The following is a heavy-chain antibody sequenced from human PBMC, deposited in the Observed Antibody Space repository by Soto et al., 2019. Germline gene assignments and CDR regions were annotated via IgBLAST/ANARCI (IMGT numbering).Heavy chain of an antibody. Sequence: TSETLSLTCTVSGGSISSGGYYWSWIRQHPGRGLEWIGYIYYTGSTVYNPSLESRVTISVDPSKNHFSLRLNSVTAADTAVYYCARGARGYFDWLLAPTFDSWGQGALVTVSS. V-gene: IGHV4-61*03. CDR3: ARGARGYFDWLLAPTFDS. D-gene: IGHD3-9*01. CDR2: IYYTGST. CDR1: GGSISSGGYY. J-gene: IGHJ4*02.